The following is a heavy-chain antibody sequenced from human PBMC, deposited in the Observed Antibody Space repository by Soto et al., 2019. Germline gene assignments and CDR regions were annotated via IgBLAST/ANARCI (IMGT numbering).Heavy chain of an antibody. J-gene: IGHJ6*03. CDR3: ARAPFIVPVVPAYYMDF. D-gene: IGHD2-2*01. CDR2: IDASSSTI. V-gene: IGHV3-48*01. Sequence: GSLRLSCAASGFTFSSYSMNWVRQAPGKGLEWVAYIDASSSTIKYADSVKGRFTISRDNAKNSLDVQINSLRAEDTAVYHCARAPFIVPVVPAYYMDFWGKGTTVTVSS. CDR1: GFTFSSYS.